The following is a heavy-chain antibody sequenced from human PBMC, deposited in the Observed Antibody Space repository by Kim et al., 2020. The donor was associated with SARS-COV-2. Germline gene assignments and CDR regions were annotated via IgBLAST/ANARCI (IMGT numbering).Heavy chain of an antibody. J-gene: IGHJ4*02. V-gene: IGHV4-39*01. D-gene: IGHD3-22*01. Sequence: SETLSLTCTVSGGSISSSSYYWGWIRQPPGKGLEWIGSIYYSGSTYYNPSLKSRVTISVDTSKNQFSLKLSSVTAADTAVYYCARQGFTPYLVVITPRPFDYWGQGTLVTVSS. CDR3: ARQGFTPYLVVITPRPFDY. CDR2: IYYSGST. CDR1: GGSISSSSYY.